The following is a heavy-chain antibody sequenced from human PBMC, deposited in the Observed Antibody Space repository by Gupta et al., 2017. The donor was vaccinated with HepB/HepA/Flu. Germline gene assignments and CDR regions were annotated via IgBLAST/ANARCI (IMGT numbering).Heavy chain of an antibody. CDR1: GYTFTGYN. Sequence: QVQLVQSGAEVKTPGASVKVSCKTSGYTFTGYNIHWVRQAPGQGLECMGWINPQSGGTNYAQDFQDRVTMTIDTSISTAYMELYSLRSDDTAIYYCARNWGADYWGQGTLVTVSS. D-gene: IGHD7-27*01. V-gene: IGHV1-2*02. CDR3: ARNWGADY. J-gene: IGHJ4*02. CDR2: INPQSGGT.